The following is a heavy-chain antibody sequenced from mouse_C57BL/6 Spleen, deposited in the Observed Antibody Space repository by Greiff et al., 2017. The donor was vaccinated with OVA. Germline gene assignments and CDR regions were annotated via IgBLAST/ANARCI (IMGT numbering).Heavy chain of an antibody. D-gene: IGHD2-5*01. Sequence: QVQLQQPGAELVKPGASVKLSCKASGYTFTSYWMQWVKQRPGQGLEWIGEIDPSDSYTNYNQKFKGKATLTVDTSSSTAYMQLSSLTSEDSAVYYCAREVSNRDYWGQGTTLTVSS. CDR3: AREVSNRDY. J-gene: IGHJ2*01. V-gene: IGHV1-50*01. CDR2: IDPSDSYT. CDR1: GYTFTSYW.